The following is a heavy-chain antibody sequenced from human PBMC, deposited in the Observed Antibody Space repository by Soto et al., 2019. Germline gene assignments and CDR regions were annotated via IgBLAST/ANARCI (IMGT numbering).Heavy chain of an antibody. CDR3: ARQNSSGWYRSPIMYYYYGMYV. CDR2: IYYSGST. D-gene: IGHD6-19*01. V-gene: IGHV4-39*01. CDR1: GGSISSSSYY. J-gene: IGHJ6*02. Sequence: SETLSLTCTVSGGSISSSSYYWGWIRQPPGKGLEWIGSIYYSGSTYYNPSLKSRVTISVDTSKNQFSLKLSSVTAADTAVYYCARQNSSGWYRSPIMYYYYGMYVWGQGTTVTVSS.